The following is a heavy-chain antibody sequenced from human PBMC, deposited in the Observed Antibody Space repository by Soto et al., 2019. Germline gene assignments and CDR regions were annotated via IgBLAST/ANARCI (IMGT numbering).Heavy chain of an antibody. Sequence: GGSLKISCKVSGYSFTSYWIGGVRQMPGKGLEWMGIIYPGDSDTRYSPSFQGQVTISADKSISTAYLQWSSLKASDTAMYYCARQGGLGSSHYYYGMDVWGQGTTVTVSS. CDR3: ARQGGLGSSHYYYGMDV. D-gene: IGHD6-6*01. J-gene: IGHJ6*02. CDR1: GYSFTSYW. V-gene: IGHV5-51*01. CDR2: IYPGDSDT.